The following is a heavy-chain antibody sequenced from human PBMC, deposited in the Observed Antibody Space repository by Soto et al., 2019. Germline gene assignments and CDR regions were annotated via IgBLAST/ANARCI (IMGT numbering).Heavy chain of an antibody. CDR3: AGRWGCGDYKTGGYYYGMDV. V-gene: IGHV3-11*03. Sequence: PGGSLRLSCAASGFTFSDYYMSWIRQAPGKGLEWVSYISSSSSYTNYADSVKGRFTISRDNAKNSLYLQMNSLRAEDTAVYYCAGRWGCGDYKTGGYYYGMDVWGQGTTVTV. D-gene: IGHD4-17*01. CDR1: GFTFSDYY. CDR2: ISSSSSYT. J-gene: IGHJ6*02.